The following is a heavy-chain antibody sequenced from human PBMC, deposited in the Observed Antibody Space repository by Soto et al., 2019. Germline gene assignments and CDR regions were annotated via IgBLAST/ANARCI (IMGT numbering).Heavy chain of an antibody. J-gene: IGHJ3*02. V-gene: IGHV4-31*03. Sequence: QVQLQESGPGLVKPSQTLSLTCTVSGGSTNSGEFYWSWIRQNPGQGLEWIGHIYYRGSTYYNPPLKSRPTISIDTSQNQFSLKLTSVTVADTAMYFCARVRDYGDYDAFDIWGQGTMVTVSS. D-gene: IGHD4-17*01. CDR2: IYYRGST. CDR3: ARVRDYGDYDAFDI. CDR1: GGSTNSGEFY.